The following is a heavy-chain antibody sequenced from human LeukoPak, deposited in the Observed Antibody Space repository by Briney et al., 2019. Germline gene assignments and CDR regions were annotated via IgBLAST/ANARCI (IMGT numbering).Heavy chain of an antibody. CDR1: GLTFSTSG. V-gene: IGHV3-21*06. D-gene: IGHD1-14*01. CDR2: IGPTGSDR. Sequence: GGSLRLSCTASGLTFSTSGFNWVRQAPGKGLEWVASIGPTGSDRYHADSIKGRFTVSRDNANNFLYLQMNSLRAEDTAVYYCATETNGRHYDYWGQGTLLTVSS. CDR3: ATETNGRHYDY. J-gene: IGHJ4*02.